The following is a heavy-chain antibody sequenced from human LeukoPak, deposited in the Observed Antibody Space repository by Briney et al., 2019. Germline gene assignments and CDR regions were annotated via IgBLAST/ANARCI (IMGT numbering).Heavy chain of an antibody. D-gene: IGHD3-16*01. J-gene: IGHJ4*02. CDR3: ARQGDGGRAFDY. CDR1: GFTFSSYA. V-gene: IGHV4-39*01. CDR2: IYYSGST. Sequence: GSLRLSCAASGFTFSSYAMSWVRQAPGKGLEWIGTIYYSGSTYYNPSLKSRVTISVDTSKNQFSLKLSSVTAADTAVYYCARQGDGGRAFDYWGQGTLVTVSS.